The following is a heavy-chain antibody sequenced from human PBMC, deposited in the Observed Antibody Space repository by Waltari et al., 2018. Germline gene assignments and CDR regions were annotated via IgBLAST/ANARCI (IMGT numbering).Heavy chain of an antibody. D-gene: IGHD2-2*01. J-gene: IGHJ3*02. V-gene: IGHV1-69*13. CDR2: IIPIFGTA. CDR3: ASRTIVVVPAAMSAFDI. CDR1: GGTFSSYA. Sequence: QVQLVQSGAEVKKPGSSVKVSCKASGGTFSSYAISWVRQAPGQGLEWMGGIIPIFGTANYAQKFQGRVTITADESTSTAYMELSSLRSEDTAVYYCASRTIVVVPAAMSAFDIWGQGTMVTVSS.